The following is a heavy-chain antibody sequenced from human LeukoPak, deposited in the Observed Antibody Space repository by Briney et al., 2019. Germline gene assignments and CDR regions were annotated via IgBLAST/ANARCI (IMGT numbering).Heavy chain of an antibody. Sequence: PGGSLRLSCAASGFIFSDAWMSWVRQAPGKGLEWVGRVKSKIDGGAADHAAPVKDRFSVSRDDSRNTLYLEMNSLEPEDTAMYYCTTLSIVRGIRPYWGQGTLVTVSS. V-gene: IGHV3-15*01. CDR1: GFIFSDAW. CDR3: TTLSIVRGIRPY. J-gene: IGHJ4*02. D-gene: IGHD3-10*01. CDR2: VKSKIDGGAA.